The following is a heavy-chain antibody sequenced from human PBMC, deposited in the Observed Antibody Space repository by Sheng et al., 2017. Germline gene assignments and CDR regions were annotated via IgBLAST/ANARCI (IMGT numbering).Heavy chain of an antibody. CDR3: ARAGARVVPAALGY. V-gene: IGHV3-74*01. CDR1: GFTFSNYL. J-gene: IGHJ4*02. D-gene: IGHD2-2*01. CDR2: IDTDGSGT. Sequence: EVQLVESGGGLVQPGGSLRLSCAASGFTFSNYLMHWVRQSPGKGLVWVSHIDTDGSGTNYADSVKGRFTISRDNAKNTLYLQMSSLRAEDTAVYYCARAGARVVPAALGYWGQGT.